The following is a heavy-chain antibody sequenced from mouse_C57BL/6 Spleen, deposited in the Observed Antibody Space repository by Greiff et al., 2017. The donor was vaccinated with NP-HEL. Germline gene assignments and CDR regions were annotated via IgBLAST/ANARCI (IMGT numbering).Heavy chain of an antibody. V-gene: IGHV10-1*01. CDR3: VRPLLTTVYAMDY. CDR1: GFSFNTYA. CDR2: IRSKSNNYAT. D-gene: IGHD1-1*01. J-gene: IGHJ4*01. Sequence: DVKLVESGGGLVQPKGSLKLSCAASGFSFNTYAMNWVRQAPGKGLEWVARIRSKSNNYATYYADSVKDRFTISRDDSESMLYLQMNNLKTEDTAMYYCVRPLLTTVYAMDYWGQGTSVTVSS.